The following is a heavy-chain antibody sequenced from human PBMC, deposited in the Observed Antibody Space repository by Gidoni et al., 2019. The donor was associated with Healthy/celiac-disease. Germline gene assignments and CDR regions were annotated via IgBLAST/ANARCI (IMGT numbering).Heavy chain of an antibody. D-gene: IGHD6-13*01. CDR2: INPNSGGT. Sequence: QVQLVQSGAEVKKPGASVKVSCKASGYTFTVYYIHWVRQAPGQGLEWMGWINPNSGGTNYAQKFQGWVTMTRDTSISTAYMELSRLRSDDTAVYYCARDRGLAAAGTSLSYYYMDVWGKGTTVTVSS. CDR1: GYTFTVYY. J-gene: IGHJ6*03. V-gene: IGHV1-2*04. CDR3: ARDRGLAAAGTSLSYYYMDV.